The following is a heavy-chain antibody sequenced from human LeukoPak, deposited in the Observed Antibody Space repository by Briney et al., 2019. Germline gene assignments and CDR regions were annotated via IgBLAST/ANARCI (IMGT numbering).Heavy chain of an antibody. CDR1: GDSMTRGGYY. V-gene: IGHV4-31*03. D-gene: IGHD4-11*01. CDR2: IYHSGTT. J-gene: IGHJ4*02. Sequence: TLSLTCTVSGDSMTRGGYYWSWVRQHPGKGLEWIGFIYHSGTTFYNPSLAGRAAISVDTSQNQFSLKLTSVTAADTAVYYCARAVDYRNYFDYWGQGTLVTISS. CDR3: ARAVDYRNYFDY.